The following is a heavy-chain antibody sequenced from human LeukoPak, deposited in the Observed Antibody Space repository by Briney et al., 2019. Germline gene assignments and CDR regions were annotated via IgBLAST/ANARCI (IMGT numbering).Heavy chain of an antibody. CDR1: GFTFSSYG. Sequence: GGSLRLSCAASGFTFSSYGMSWVRQAPGKGLEWVSAISGSGGSTYYADSVKGRFTISRDNSKNTLYLQMNSLRAEDTAVYYCAKEGWVVVSPLDYYYYYMDVWGNGTTVTISS. D-gene: IGHD3-22*01. V-gene: IGHV3-23*01. CDR2: ISGSGGST. CDR3: AKEGWVVVSPLDYYYYYMDV. J-gene: IGHJ6*03.